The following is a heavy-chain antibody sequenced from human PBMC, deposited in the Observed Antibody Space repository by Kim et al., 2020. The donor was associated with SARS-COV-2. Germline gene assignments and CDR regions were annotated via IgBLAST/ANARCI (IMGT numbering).Heavy chain of an antibody. CDR2: INHSGST. Sequence: SETLSLTCAVYGGSFSGYYWSWIRQPPGKGLEWIGEINHSGSTNYNPSLKSRVTISVDTSKNQFSLKLSSVTAADTAVYYCAREVAVVVPADTRHMDVWG. J-gene: IGHJ6*01. D-gene: IGHD2-2*01. CDR1: GGSFSGYY. V-gene: IGHV4-34*01. CDR3: AREVAVVVPADTRHMDV.